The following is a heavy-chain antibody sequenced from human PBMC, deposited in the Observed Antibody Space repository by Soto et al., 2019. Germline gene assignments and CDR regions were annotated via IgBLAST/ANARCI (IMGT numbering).Heavy chain of an antibody. D-gene: IGHD2-15*01. V-gene: IGHV3-23*01. J-gene: IGHJ4*02. CDR3: ANGGSSCCLDN. CDR2: ISGSGGNST. CDR1: GFTFSTYA. Sequence: EVQLLESGGGLVQPGGSLRLSCAASGFTFSTYAMSWVRQAPGKGLEWVAAISGSGGNSTFYGDSVKVRVTISRDKSKNTLYLQMNSLGAEDTAVYYCANGGSSCCLDNWGQGTLVTVSS.